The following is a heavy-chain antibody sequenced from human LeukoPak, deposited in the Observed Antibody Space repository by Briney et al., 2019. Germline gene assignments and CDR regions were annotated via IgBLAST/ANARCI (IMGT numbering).Heavy chain of an antibody. D-gene: IGHD6-6*01. CDR1: GGTFSSYA. CDR3: AVSTFIEYSSSWYYYYYMDV. V-gene: IGHV1-8*02. J-gene: IGHJ6*03. CDR2: MNPNSGNT. Sequence: GASVKVSCKASGGTFSSYAISWVRQAPGQGLEWMGWMNPNSGNTGYAQKFQGRVTMTRNTSISTAYMELSSLRSEDTAVYYCAVSTFIEYSSSWYYYYYMDVWGKGTTVTVSS.